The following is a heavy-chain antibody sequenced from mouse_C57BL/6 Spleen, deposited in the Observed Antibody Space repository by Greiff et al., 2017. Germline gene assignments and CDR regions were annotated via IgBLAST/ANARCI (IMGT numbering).Heavy chain of an antibody. CDR3: AREGTYDYDGAWFAY. D-gene: IGHD2-4*01. J-gene: IGHJ3*01. CDR2: IYPGDGDT. Sequence: QVQLQQSGAELVKPGASVKISCKASGYAFSSYWMNWVKQRPGKGLEWIGQIYPGDGDTNYNGKFKGKATLTADKSSSTAYMQLSSLTSEDSAVYFCAREGTYDYDGAWFAYWGQGTLVTVSA. CDR1: GYAFSSYW. V-gene: IGHV1-80*01.